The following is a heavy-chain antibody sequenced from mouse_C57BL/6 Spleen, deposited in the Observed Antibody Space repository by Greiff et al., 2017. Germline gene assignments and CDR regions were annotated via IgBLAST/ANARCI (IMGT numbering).Heavy chain of an antibody. CDR3: ARGGHLDY. CDR2: IDPSDSYT. Sequence: QVQLKQPGAELVMPGASVKLSCKASGYTFTSYWMHWVKQRPGQGLEWIGEIDPSDSYTNYNQKFKGKSTLTVDKSSSTAYMQLSSLTSEDSAVYYCARGGHLDYWAKAPLSQSPQ. J-gene: IGHJ2*01. D-gene: IGHD1-1*02. V-gene: IGHV1-69*01. CDR1: GYTFTSYW.